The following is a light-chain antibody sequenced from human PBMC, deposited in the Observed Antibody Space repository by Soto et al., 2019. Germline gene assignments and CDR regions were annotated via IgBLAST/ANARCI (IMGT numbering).Light chain of an antibody. J-gene: IGKJ1*01. Sequence: EIVMTQSPSTLSVSQGERATLSCRASQSVGSNFAWFQQRPGQAPRLLIYGASTRAAGVSARFSGSGSGTEFTLTINSLQSEDSAVYYCQQYNNWRWTFGQGTKVDIK. CDR3: QQYNNWRWT. CDR1: QSVGSN. CDR2: GAS. V-gene: IGKV3-15*01.